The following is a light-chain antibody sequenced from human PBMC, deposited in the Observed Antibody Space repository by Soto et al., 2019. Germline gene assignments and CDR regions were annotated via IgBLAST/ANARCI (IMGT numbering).Light chain of an antibody. J-gene: IGLJ2*01. CDR2: LNSDGSH. V-gene: IGLV4-69*01. Sequence: QLVLTQSPSASASLGASVKLTCTLSSGHSSYAIAWHQQQPEKGPRYLMKLNSDGSHSKGDGIPDRFSGSSSGAERYLTISRLQSGDEADNYCQTWGSGTVVFGGRTKLTVL. CDR1: SGHSSYA. CDR3: QTWGSGTVV.